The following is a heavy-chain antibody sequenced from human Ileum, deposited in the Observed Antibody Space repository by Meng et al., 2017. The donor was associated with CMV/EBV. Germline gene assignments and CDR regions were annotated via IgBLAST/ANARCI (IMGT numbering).Heavy chain of an antibody. Sequence: SSNSAAWNWIRQSPSRGLEWLGRTYYRSKWYNDYAVSVKSRITINPDTSKNQFSLQLNSVTPEDTAVYYCARDPAPDYYYYYYGMDVWGQGTTVTVSS. J-gene: IGHJ6*02. V-gene: IGHV6-1*01. CDR3: ARDPAPDYYYYYYGMDV. CDR2: TYYRSKWYN. CDR1: SSNSAA. D-gene: IGHD4-11*01.